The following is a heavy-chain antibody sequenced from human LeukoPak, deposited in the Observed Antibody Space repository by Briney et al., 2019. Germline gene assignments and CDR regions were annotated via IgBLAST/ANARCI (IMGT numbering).Heavy chain of an antibody. J-gene: IGHJ4*02. D-gene: IGHD6-13*01. Sequence: ASVKVSCKASGYTFTGYYMHWVRQAPGQGLEWMGWINPNSGGTNYAQKFQGRVTMTRDTSISTAYMELSSLRSEDTAVYYCARGTIGHSSSWRYYFDYWGQGTLVTVSS. CDR1: GYTFTGYY. CDR3: ARGTIGHSSSWRYYFDY. CDR2: INPNSGGT. V-gene: IGHV1-2*02.